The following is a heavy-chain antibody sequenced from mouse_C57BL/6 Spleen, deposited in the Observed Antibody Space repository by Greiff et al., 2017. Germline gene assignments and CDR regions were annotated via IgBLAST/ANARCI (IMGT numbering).Heavy chain of an antibody. D-gene: IGHD1-1*01. CDR2: ISYDGSN. Sequence: EVKLMESGPGLVKPSQSLSLTCSVTGYSITSGYYWNWIRQFPGNKLEWMGYISYDGSNNYNPSLKNRISITRDTSKNQFFLKLNSVTTEDTATYYCARNGITTVAYFDYWGQGTTLTVSS. J-gene: IGHJ2*01. CDR1: GYSITSGYY. V-gene: IGHV3-6*01. CDR3: ARNGITTVAYFDY.